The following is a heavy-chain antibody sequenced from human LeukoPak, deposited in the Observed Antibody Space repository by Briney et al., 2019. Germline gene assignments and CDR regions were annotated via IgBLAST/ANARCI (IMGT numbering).Heavy chain of an antibody. J-gene: IGHJ3*02. CDR1: GGSISSSSYY. CDR3: ARRIVGATGRAFDI. V-gene: IGHV4-39*07. D-gene: IGHD1-26*01. Sequence: PSETLSLTCTVSGGSISSSSYYWGWIRQPPGKGLEWIGSIYYSGSTYYNPSLKSRVTISVDTSKNQFSLKLSSVTAADTAVYYCARRIVGATGRAFDIWGRGTMVTVSS. CDR2: IYYSGST.